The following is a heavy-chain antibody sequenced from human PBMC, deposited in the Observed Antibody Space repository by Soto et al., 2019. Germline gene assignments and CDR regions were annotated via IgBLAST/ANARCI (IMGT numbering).Heavy chain of an antibody. CDR2: ISGSGGST. D-gene: IGHD3-10*01. CDR1: GFTFSSYA. Sequence: GVSLRLSCAASGFTFSSYAMSWVRQAPGKGLEWVSAISGSGGSTYYADSVKGRFTISRDNSKNTLYLQMNSLRAEDTAVYYCARDSSVRGVIAYYYYYYMDVWGKGTTVTVSS. J-gene: IGHJ6*03. CDR3: ARDSSVRGVIAYYYYYYMDV. V-gene: IGHV3-23*01.